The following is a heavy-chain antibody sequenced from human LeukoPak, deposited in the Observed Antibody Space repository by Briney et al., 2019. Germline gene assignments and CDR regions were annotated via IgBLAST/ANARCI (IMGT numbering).Heavy chain of an antibody. CDR1: GYTFTSYD. CDR3: ARGRGQWLVSVNY. Sequence: ASVKVSCKSSGYTFTSYDINWVRQATGQGLEWMGWMNTNSGNTGYAQKFQGRVTMTRNTSINTAYMELSSLRSEDTAVYYCARGRGQWLVSVNYWGQGTLVTVSS. J-gene: IGHJ4*02. CDR2: MNTNSGNT. V-gene: IGHV1-8*01. D-gene: IGHD6-19*01.